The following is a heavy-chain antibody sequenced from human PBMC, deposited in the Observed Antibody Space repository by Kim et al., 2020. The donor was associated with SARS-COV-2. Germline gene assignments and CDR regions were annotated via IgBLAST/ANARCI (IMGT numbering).Heavy chain of an antibody. V-gene: IGHV4-31*02. D-gene: IGHD6-13*01. CDR3: AREIVSSSWRGGNRFDP. J-gene: IGHJ5*02. Sequence: LKSRVTISVDTSKNQFSLKLSSVTAADTAVYYCAREIVSSSWRGGNRFDPWGQGTLVTVSS.